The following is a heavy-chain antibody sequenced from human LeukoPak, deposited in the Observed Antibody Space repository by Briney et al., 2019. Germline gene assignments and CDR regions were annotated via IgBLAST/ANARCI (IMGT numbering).Heavy chain of an antibody. D-gene: IGHD5-12*01. CDR3: ARDHGYRALSTPKEQMVATKLSNFDY. CDR2: INPNSGGT. J-gene: IGHJ4*02. V-gene: IGHV1-2*06. Sequence: EASVKVSCKASGYTFTGYYMHWVRQAPGQGLEWMGRINPNSGGTNYAQKFQGRVTMTRDTSVSTAYMELSRLRSDDTAVYYCARDHGYRALSTPKEQMVATKLSNFDYWGQGTLVTVSS. CDR1: GYTFTGYY.